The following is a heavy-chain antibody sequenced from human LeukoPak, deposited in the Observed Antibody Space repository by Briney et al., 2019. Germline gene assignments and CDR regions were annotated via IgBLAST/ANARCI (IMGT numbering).Heavy chain of an antibody. D-gene: IGHD2-21*02. CDR2: ISAYNGNT. V-gene: IGHV1-18*01. CDR1: GYTFTSYG. Sequence: ASVKVSXKASGYTFTSYGISWVRQAPGQGLEWMGWISAYNGNTNYAQKLQGRVTMTTDTSTSTAYMELRSLRSDDTAVYYCARGPEYCGGDCYLDYWGQGTLVTVSS. CDR3: ARGPEYCGGDCYLDY. J-gene: IGHJ4*02.